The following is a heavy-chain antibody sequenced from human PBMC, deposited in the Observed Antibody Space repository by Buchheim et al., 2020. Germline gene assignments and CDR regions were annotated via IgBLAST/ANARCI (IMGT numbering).Heavy chain of an antibody. J-gene: IGHJ4*02. D-gene: IGHD5-24*01. CDR1: GFTFSSYG. CDR2: ISYDGSNK. V-gene: IGHV3-30*18. CDR3: AKRKGDGRLSFDY. Sequence: QVQLVESGGGVVQPGRSLRLSCAASGFTFSSYGMHWVRQAPGKGLEWVAVISYDGSNKYYADSVKGLFTISRDNSKNTLYLQMNSLRAEDTAVYYCAKRKGDGRLSFDYWGQGTL.